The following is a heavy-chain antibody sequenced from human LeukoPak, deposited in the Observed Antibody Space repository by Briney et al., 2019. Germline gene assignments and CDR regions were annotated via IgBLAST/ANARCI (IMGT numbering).Heavy chain of an antibody. Sequence: ASVTVSCKASRGTFSSYTISWVRQAPGQGLEWMGRIIPILGIANYAQKFQGRVTITADKSTSTAYMELSSLRSEDTAVYYCARTGIVGAENWFDPWGQGTLLTVSS. D-gene: IGHD1-26*01. CDR3: ARTGIVGAENWFDP. V-gene: IGHV1-69*02. CDR2: IIPILGIA. J-gene: IGHJ5*02. CDR1: RGTFSSYT.